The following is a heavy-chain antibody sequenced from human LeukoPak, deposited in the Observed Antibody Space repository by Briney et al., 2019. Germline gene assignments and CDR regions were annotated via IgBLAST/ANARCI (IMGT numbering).Heavy chain of an antibody. J-gene: IGHJ6*03. Sequence: SETLSLTCTISGGSISSYYWSLIRQPPGKGLEWIGNICTSGSTNYNPSLKSRVVISVDRSKNQACLKVSPPTATDTAVYDCARLINYYSYYYMDDWGTGTSVTVSS. D-gene: IGHD2-8*01. CDR3: ARLINYYSYYYMDD. V-gene: IGHV4-4*09. CDR1: GGSISSYY. CDR2: ICTSGST.